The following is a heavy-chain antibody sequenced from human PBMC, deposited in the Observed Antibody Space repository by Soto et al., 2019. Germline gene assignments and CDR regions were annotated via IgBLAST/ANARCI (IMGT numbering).Heavy chain of an antibody. J-gene: IGHJ3*02. CDR2: ISWNSGSI. CDR1: GFTLDDYA. Sequence: EVQLVESGGGLVQPGRSLRLSFAASGFTLDDYAMHWVRQAPGKGLEWVSGISWNSGSIGYADSVKGRFTISRDNAKNSLYLQMNSLRPEATALYYCAKDRNIHYNTGGASDIWGQGTMVTFSS. D-gene: IGHD1-1*01. V-gene: IGHV3-9*01. CDR3: AKDRNIHYNTGGASDI.